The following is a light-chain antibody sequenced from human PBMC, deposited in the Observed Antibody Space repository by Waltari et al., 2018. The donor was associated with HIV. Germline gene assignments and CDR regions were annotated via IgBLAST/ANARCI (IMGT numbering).Light chain of an antibody. J-gene: IGKJ3*01. Sequence: DIQTTQSPPSLSASRGDRVTILCRASQNINPDLKRYQQKPRKAARALISTATTLQSGVPSRFSGSGSGTDFALTISDLHPEDFATYFWQQSYTAPTFGPGTTVDL. CDR1: QNINPD. CDR3: QQSYTAPT. V-gene: IGKV1-39*01. CDR2: TAT.